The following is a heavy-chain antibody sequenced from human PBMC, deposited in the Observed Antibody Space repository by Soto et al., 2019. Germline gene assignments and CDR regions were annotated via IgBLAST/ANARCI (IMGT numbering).Heavy chain of an antibody. CDR3: ARDRATIVVVPAAHMDV. Sequence: SLILFFAASGLTFSSYAMHLVRQARGKGLEWVAVISYDGSNKYYADSVKGRFTISRDNSKNTLYLQMNSLRAEDTAVYYCARDRATIVVVPAAHMDVWGQGTTVTVYS. V-gene: IGHV3-30-3*01. J-gene: IGHJ6*02. CDR1: GLTFSSYA. D-gene: IGHD2-2*01. CDR2: ISYDGSNK.